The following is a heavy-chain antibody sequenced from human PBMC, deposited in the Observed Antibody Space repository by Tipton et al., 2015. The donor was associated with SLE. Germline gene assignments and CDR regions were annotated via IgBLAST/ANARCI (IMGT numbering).Heavy chain of an antibody. D-gene: IGHD6-13*01. V-gene: IGHV3-23*01. CDR1: GFTFSNYV. CDR3: AKVRAAAGIPWFDP. Sequence: GSLRLSCAASGFTFSNYVMSWVRQAPGKGLEWVSGISGNDGSTFYADSVEGRFTISRDNSKSTLYLQMNSLRAEDTAVYYCAKVRAAAGIPWFDPWGQGTLVTVSS. J-gene: IGHJ5*02. CDR2: ISGNDGST.